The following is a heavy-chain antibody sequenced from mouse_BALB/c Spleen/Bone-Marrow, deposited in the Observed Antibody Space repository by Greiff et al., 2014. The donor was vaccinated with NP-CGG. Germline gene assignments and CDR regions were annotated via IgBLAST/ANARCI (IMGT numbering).Heavy chain of an antibody. CDR2: IWGDGSI. CDR1: GFSLTNYG. Sequence: QVQLQQSGPGLVAPSQNLPITCTVSGFSLTNYGVSWVRQPPGKGLEWLGVIWGDGSINYHSALISRLSISKDNSKSQVFLKLNSLQIDDTATYYCAKWDHYGNFYAMDYRGQGTSVTVSS. CDR3: AKWDHYGNFYAMDY. D-gene: IGHD2-1*01. V-gene: IGHV2-3*01. J-gene: IGHJ4*01.